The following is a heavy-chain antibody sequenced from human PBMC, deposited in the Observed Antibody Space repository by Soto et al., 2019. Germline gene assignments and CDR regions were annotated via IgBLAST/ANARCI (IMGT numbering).Heavy chain of an antibody. CDR3: ARVVDYYDPYYYYGMDV. CDR2: ISSSSSYI. V-gene: IGHV3-21*01. Sequence: PGGSLRLSCAASGFTFSSYSMNWVRQAPGKGLEWVSSISSSSSYIYYADSVKGRFTISRDNAKKSLYLQMNSLRAEDTAVYYCARVVDYYDPYYYYGMDVWGQGTTVTVSS. D-gene: IGHD3-22*01. CDR1: GFTFSSYS. J-gene: IGHJ6*02.